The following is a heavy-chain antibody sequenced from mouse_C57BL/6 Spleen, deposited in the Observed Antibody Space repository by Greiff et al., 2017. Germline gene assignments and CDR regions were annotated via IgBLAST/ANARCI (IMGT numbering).Heavy chain of an antibody. D-gene: IGHD2-4*01. J-gene: IGHJ4*01. V-gene: IGHV1-64*01. Sequence: QVQLQQPGAELVKPGASVKLSCKASGYTFTSYWMHWVKQRPGQGLEWIGMIHPNSGSTNYNEKFKSKATLTVDKSSSTAYMQLSSLTSEDSAVYYCARERMITTGYAMDYWGQGTSVTVSS. CDR2: IHPNSGST. CDR1: GYTFTSYW. CDR3: ARERMITTGYAMDY.